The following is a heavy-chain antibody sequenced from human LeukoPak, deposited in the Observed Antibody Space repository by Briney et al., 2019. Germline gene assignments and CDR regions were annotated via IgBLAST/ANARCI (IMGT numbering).Heavy chain of an antibody. Sequence: GASVKVSCKASGGTFSSYAISWVRQAPGHGLEWMGGIIPIFGTANYAQKFQGRVTIAADKSTSPAYMELSSLRSEDTAVYYCARDSYGSGNCMDVWGKGTTVTVSS. CDR1: GGTFSSYA. CDR3: ARDSYGSGNCMDV. CDR2: IIPIFGTA. D-gene: IGHD3-10*01. J-gene: IGHJ6*04. V-gene: IGHV1-69*06.